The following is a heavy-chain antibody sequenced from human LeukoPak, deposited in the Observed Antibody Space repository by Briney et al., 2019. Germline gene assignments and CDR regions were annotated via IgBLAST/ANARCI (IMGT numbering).Heavy chain of an antibody. CDR1: GFTFSSYA. Sequence: GGSLRLSCAASGFTFSSYAMSWVRQAPGKGLEWVSLISADGSGIFYADSVKGRFTISRDNIKKSLYLQMNSLRTEDTALYYCVKDIRSSPYYYYGLDVWGQGTTVTVSS. CDR2: ISADGSGI. CDR3: VKDIRSSPYYYYGLDV. D-gene: IGHD6-13*01. V-gene: IGHV3-43*02. J-gene: IGHJ6*02.